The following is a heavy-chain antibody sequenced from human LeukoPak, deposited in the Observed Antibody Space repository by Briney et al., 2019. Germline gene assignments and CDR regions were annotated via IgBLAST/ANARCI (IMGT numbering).Heavy chain of an antibody. Sequence: SETLSLTCAVSGYSISSGYYWGWIRQPPGKGLEWIGYIYYSGSTNYNPSPKSRVTISVDTSKNQFSLKLSSVTAADTAVYYCARDPEITIVGAFDIWGQGTMVTVSS. CDR1: GYSISSGYY. CDR3: ARDPEITIVGAFDI. V-gene: IGHV4-61*01. J-gene: IGHJ3*02. CDR2: IYYSGST. D-gene: IGHD3-3*01.